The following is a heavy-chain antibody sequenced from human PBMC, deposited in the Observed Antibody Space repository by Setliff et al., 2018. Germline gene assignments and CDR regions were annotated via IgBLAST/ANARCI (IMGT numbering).Heavy chain of an antibody. V-gene: IGHV1-69*05. CDR1: GGTFSSFG. CDR2: TIPMFGTT. J-gene: IGHJ6*03. CDR3: AREGVDTRSSTDYRYYMDV. D-gene: IGHD5-18*01. Sequence: SVKVSCKASGGTFSSFGISWVRQAPGQGLEWMGGTIPMFGTTDYSQKFQGRVTIITDESTSTAYMELSSLTSDDTAVYYCAREGVDTRSSTDYRYYMDVWRKGTTVSVSS.